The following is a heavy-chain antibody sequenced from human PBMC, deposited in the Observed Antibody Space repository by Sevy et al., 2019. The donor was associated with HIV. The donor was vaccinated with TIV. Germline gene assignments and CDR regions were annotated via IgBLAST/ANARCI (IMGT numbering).Heavy chain of an antibody. J-gene: IGHJ3*02. D-gene: IGHD6-19*01. Sequence: GGSLRLSCAASGFTFSSYAMSWVRQAPGKGLEWVSAISGSGGSTYYADSVKGRFTISRDNSKNTLYLQMNSLRAEDTAVYYCAKDLKRSGWYGRAFDIWGQGTMVTVSS. CDR1: GFTFSSYA. CDR2: ISGSGGST. CDR3: AKDLKRSGWYGRAFDI. V-gene: IGHV3-23*01.